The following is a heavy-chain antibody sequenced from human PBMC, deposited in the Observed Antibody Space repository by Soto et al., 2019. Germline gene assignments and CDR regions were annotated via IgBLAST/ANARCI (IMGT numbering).Heavy chain of an antibody. D-gene: IGHD2-2*01. J-gene: IGHJ6*02. CDR2: IIPIFGTA. CDR3: ARDSGSTSSYYYYGMDV. CDR1: GGTFSSYA. V-gene: IGHV1-69*13. Sequence: SVKVSCKASGGTFSSYAISWVRQAPGQGLEWMGGIIPIFGTANYAQKFQGRVTITADESTSTAYMELSSLRSEDTAVYYCARDSGSTSSYYYYGMDVWGQGTTVTVSS.